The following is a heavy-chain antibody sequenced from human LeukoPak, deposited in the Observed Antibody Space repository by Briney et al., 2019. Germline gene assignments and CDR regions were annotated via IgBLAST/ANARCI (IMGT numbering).Heavy chain of an antibody. CDR2: IYTSGST. J-gene: IGHJ3*02. Sequence: PSETLSLTCTVSGGSISSYYWSWIRQPAGKGLEWIGRIYTSGSTNYNPSLKSRVTMSVDTSKNQFSLKLSSVTAADTAVYYCAKGHDVLLWFGELFDAFDIWGQGTMVTVSS. CDR1: GGSISSYY. CDR3: AKGHDVLLWFGELFDAFDI. D-gene: IGHD3-10*01. V-gene: IGHV4-4*07.